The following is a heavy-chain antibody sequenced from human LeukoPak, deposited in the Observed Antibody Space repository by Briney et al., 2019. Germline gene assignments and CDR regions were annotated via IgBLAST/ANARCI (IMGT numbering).Heavy chain of an antibody. CDR1: GFTFNSYW. CDR3: ARGLNGDYY. D-gene: IGHD2-21*02. Sequence: GGSLRLSCAASGFTFNSYWLLWVRQAPGKGLVWVSRINRDGTTTAYADSVKGRFTISRGNAKNTLYLQMNSLRAEDTAVYYCARGLNGDYYWGQGTLVTVSS. V-gene: IGHV3-74*01. CDR2: INRDGTTT. J-gene: IGHJ4*02.